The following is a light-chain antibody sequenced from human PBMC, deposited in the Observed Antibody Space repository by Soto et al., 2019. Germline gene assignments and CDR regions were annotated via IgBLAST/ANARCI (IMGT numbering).Light chain of an antibody. V-gene: IGLV1-51*01. CDR2: DTN. CDR3: GAWDSSPSGVL. J-gene: IGLJ2*01. Sequence: QSVLTQPPSVSAAPGQQVTISCSGETSNIGNNYVSWYQQLPGTAPKLLIYDTNNRPSGIPDRFSGSKSGTSATLGITGLQTGDEAVYYCGAWDSSPSGVLFGGGTKLTVL. CDR1: TSNIGNNY.